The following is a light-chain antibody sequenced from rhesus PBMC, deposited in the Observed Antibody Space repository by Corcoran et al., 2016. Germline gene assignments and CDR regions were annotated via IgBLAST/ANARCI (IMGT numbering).Light chain of an antibody. CDR2: AAS. V-gene: IGKV1-19*01. CDR1: QGISSW. CDR3: QQYDDLPFT. Sequence: DIQMTQSPSSLSASVGDKVTITCYASQGISSWLAWYQQKPGKAPKPLIYAASSLQSGVPSRFSVRGSGTDYTLTISSLQPEDFATYYCQQYDDLPFTFGPGTKLDIK. J-gene: IGKJ3*01.